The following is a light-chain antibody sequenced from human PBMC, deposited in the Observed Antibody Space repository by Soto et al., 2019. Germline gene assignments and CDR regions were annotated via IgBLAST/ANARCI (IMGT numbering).Light chain of an antibody. V-gene: IGLV2-18*02. Sequence: QSALTQPPSVSGSPGQSVTISCTGTSSDVGGYNRVSWYQQPPGKAPKLLIYDVSNRPSGGSTRFSSSKSGNTASLTISGLQAEDEADYYCTSYATGSAYVFGPGNKVTVL. J-gene: IGLJ1*01. CDR3: TSYATGSAYV. CDR2: DVS. CDR1: SSDVGGYNR.